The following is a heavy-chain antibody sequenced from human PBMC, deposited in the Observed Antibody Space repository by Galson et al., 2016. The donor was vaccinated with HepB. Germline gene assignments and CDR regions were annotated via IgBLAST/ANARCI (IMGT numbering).Heavy chain of an antibody. Sequence: SLRLSCAASGFTFSDFYMTWIRQPPGKGLEWVSYISSRSSYTNYADSVKGRFTISRDNAKNSLYLQMNSLRAEDTAVYYCARRGVYCTSTNNCYGLEYDYWGQGTLVTVSS. D-gene: IGHD2/OR15-2a*01. CDR1: GFTFSDFY. CDR2: ISSRSSYT. CDR3: ARRGVYCTSTNNCYGLEYDY. V-gene: IGHV3-11*06. J-gene: IGHJ4*02.